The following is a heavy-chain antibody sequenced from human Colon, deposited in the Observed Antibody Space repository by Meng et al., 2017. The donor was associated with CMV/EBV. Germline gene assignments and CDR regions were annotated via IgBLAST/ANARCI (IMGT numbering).Heavy chain of an antibody. V-gene: IGHV3-74*03. D-gene: IGHD2-8*01. CDR2: ISHDGTTT. CDR1: GFTFSSDV. Sequence: GESLKISCAASGFTFSSDVMHWVRQAPGKGLVWVARISHDGTTTSYVDSVKGRFTISRDNARNTLYLQMNSLRAEDTAVYYCARDRCSIFDYWGRGTLVTVSS. CDR3: ARDRCSIFDY. J-gene: IGHJ4*02.